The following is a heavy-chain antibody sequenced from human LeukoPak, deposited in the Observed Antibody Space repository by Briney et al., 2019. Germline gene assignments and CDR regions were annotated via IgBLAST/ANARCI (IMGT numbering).Heavy chain of an antibody. D-gene: IGHD3-9*01. CDR2: MSFDGIHI. V-gene: IGHV3-30-3*02. CDR3: AKVSYDMYAFDI. CDR1: GFTFGSYA. Sequence: GGSLRLSCAASGFTFGSYAMHWVRQAPGKGLEWVAVMSFDGIHIYYADSVKGRFTISRDNSKNTLYLQMNSLRAEDTAVYYCAKVSYDMYAFDIWGQGTMVTVSS. J-gene: IGHJ3*02.